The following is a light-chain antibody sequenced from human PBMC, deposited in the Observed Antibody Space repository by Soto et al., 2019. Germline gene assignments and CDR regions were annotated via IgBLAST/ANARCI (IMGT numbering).Light chain of an antibody. CDR1: QSVSSY. CDR2: DAS. J-gene: IGKJ4*01. CDR3: QKRSNWPPVT. V-gene: IGKV3-11*01. Sequence: EIVLTQSPATLSLSPGERATLSCRASQSVSSYLAWYQQKPGQAPRLLIYDASNRATGIPDRFSGSGSGTDFTLTISRLEPEDFAVYYCQKRSNWPPVTFGGGTKVDIK.